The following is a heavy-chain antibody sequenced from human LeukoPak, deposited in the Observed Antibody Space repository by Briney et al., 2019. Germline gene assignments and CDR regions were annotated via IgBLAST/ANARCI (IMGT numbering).Heavy chain of an antibody. V-gene: IGHV3-23*01. CDR3: ARVGSYYDSSGYYIWFDP. J-gene: IGHJ5*02. Sequence: GGSLRLSCATSGFTFSSYPMSWVRRAPGRGLEWVSVISGNSGATYYADSVKGRFTISRDNAKNTVYLQMNSLRAEDTAVYYCARVGSYYDSSGYYIWFDPWGQGTLVTVSS. D-gene: IGHD3-22*01. CDR1: GFTFSSYP. CDR2: ISGNSGAT.